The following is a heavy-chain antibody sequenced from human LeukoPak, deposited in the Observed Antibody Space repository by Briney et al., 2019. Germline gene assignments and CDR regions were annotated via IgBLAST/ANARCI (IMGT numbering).Heavy chain of an antibody. CDR1: GYTFTGYY. J-gene: IGHJ5*02. CDR3: AREGRKYCSSTNCYPFWSSGSREAKPFDP. V-gene: IGHV1-2*02. Sequence: GASVKVSCKASGYTFTGYYMHWVRQAPGQGLEWMGWINPNSGGTNYAQKFQGRVTMTRDTSINIAYMELSRLRSDDTAVYYCAREGRKYCSSTNCYPFWSSGSREAKPFDPWGQGTLVTVSS. D-gene: IGHD2-2*01. CDR2: INPNSGGT.